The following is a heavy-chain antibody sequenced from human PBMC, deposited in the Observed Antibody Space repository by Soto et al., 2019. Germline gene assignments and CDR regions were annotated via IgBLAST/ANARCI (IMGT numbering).Heavy chain of an antibody. CDR1: GFTFSSYG. D-gene: IGHD3-10*01. J-gene: IGHJ6*02. CDR3: AKDNAHGSGSYYNVRYYYYGMDV. CDR2: ISYDGSNK. V-gene: IGHV3-30*18. Sequence: PGGSLRLSCAASGFTFSSYGMHWVRHAPGKGLEWVAVISYDGSNKYYADSVKGRFTISRDNSKNTLYLQMNSLRAEDTAVYYCAKDNAHGSGSYYNVRYYYYGMDVWGQGTTVTVSS.